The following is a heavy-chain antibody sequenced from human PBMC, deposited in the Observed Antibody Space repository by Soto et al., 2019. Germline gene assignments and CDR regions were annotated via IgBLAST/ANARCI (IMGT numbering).Heavy chain of an antibody. V-gene: IGHV1-69*06. J-gene: IGHJ4*02. CDR3: AGVYCSSTSCPYYFDY. Sequence: QVQLVQSGAEVKKPGSSVKVSCKASGGTFSSYAISWVRQAPGQGLEWMGGINPIFGTANYAQKFQGRVTITADKSTSTAYMELSSLRSEDTAVYYCAGVYCSSTSCPYYFDYWGQGTLVTVSS. D-gene: IGHD2-2*01. CDR2: INPIFGTA. CDR1: GGTFSSYA.